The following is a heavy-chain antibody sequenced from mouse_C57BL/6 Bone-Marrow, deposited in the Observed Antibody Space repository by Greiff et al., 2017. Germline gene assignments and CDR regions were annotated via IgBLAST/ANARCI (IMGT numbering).Heavy chain of an antibody. J-gene: IGHJ3*01. Sequence: EVQLVESGGGLVKPGGSLKLSCAASGFTFSSYAMSWVRQTPEKRLEWVATIRDGGSYTYYPDTVKGRFTISRDNAKNNLYLQMSHLKSEGTAMYDCARPYGNYVAWFAYWGQGTLVTVSA. CDR1: GFTFSSYA. D-gene: IGHD2-10*02. V-gene: IGHV5-4*01. CDR3: ARPYGNYVAWFAY. CDR2: IRDGGSYT.